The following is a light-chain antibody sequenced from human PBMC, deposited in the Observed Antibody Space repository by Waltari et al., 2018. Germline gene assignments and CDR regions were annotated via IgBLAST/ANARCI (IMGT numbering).Light chain of an antibody. J-gene: IGLJ2*01. CDR1: TSDVGGYNY. CDR3: GSYTSSGTLV. Sequence: QSALTQPASVSGSPGQSITISCTGTTSDVGGYNYVSWYQQHPGKAPKPLIYDVSNRPSGVSNRVSGSKSGNTASLTISGLQAEDEADYYCGSYTSSGTLVFGGGTKLTVL. CDR2: DVS. V-gene: IGLV2-14*01.